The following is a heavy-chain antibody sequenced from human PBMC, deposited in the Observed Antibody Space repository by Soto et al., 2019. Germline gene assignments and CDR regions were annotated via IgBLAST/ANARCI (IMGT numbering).Heavy chain of an antibody. Sequence: SLRLSCAASGFTFDDYAMHWVRQAPGKGLEWVSGISWNSGSIGYADSVKGRFTISRDNAKNSLYLQMNSLRAEDTALYYCAKDILHSYDSSLINDWGQGTLVTVSS. CDR3: AKDILHSYDSSLIND. V-gene: IGHV3-9*01. CDR1: GFTFDDYA. CDR2: ISWNSGSI. D-gene: IGHD3-22*01. J-gene: IGHJ4*02.